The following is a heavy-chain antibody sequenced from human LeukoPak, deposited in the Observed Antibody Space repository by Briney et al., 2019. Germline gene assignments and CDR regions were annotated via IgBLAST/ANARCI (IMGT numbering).Heavy chain of an antibody. CDR1: GFTFSSYE. J-gene: IGHJ4*02. D-gene: IGHD2-15*01. CDR2: ISSSGSTI. Sequence: GGSLRLSCAASGFTFSSYEMNWVRQAPGKGLEWVSYISSSGSTIYYADSVKGRFTISRDNAKNSLYLQVNSLRAEDTAVYYCAAGPHIVVVVAANPSPHFDYWGQGTLVTVSS. V-gene: IGHV3-48*03. CDR3: AAGPHIVVVVAANPSPHFDY.